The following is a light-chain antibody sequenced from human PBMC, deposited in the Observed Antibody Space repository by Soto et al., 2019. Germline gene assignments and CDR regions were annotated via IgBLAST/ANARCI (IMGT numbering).Light chain of an antibody. CDR3: SAYTVSRTYV. J-gene: IGLJ1*01. CDR1: SSNIGSNP. Sequence: QSVLTQPPSASGTPGQSITISCSGSSSNIGSNPVNWYQQVPGTAPKLLIHSHDQRPSGVPDRFSASKSGTSASLAISGLQSEDEADYYCSAYTVSRTYVFGTGTKVTVL. V-gene: IGLV1-44*01. CDR2: SHD.